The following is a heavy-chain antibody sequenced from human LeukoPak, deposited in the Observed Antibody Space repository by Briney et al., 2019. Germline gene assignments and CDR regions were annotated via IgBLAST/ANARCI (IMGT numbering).Heavy chain of an antibody. V-gene: IGHV1-2*02. CDR2: INPNSGGT. Sequence: ASVKVSCKASGYTFTGYYMHWVRQAPGQGLEWMGWINPNSGGTNCAQKFQGRVTMTRDTSISTAYMELSRLRSDDTAVYYCARGLPTYYYDSSGYSGYWGQGTLVTVSS. CDR3: ARGLPTYYYDSSGYSGY. D-gene: IGHD3-22*01. J-gene: IGHJ4*02. CDR1: GYTFTGYY.